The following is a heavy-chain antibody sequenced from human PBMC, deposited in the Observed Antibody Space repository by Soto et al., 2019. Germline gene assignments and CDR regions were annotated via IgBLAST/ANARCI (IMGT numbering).Heavy chain of an antibody. CDR1: GYTFTSYA. D-gene: IGHD4-17*01. CDR2: INAGNGNA. J-gene: IGHJ3*02. V-gene: IGHV1-3*01. CDR3: AREAYGKLSAFDI. Sequence: GASVKVSCKASGYTFTSYAMHWVRQAPGQRLEWMGWINAGNGNAKYSQKFQGRVTITRDTSASTAYMELSSLRSEDTAVYYCAREAYGKLSAFDIWGQGTMVTVSS.